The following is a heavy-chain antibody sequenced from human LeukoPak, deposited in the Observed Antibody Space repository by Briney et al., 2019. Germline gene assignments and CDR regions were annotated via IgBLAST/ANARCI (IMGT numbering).Heavy chain of an antibody. CDR2: IKSKTDGGTT. CDR3: TTDIVVVTANGHNWFDP. V-gene: IGHV3-15*01. J-gene: IGHJ5*02. CDR1: GFTFSNAW. Sequence: GGSLRLSCAASGFTFSNAWMSWVRQAPGKGLEWVGRIKSKTDGGTTDYAAPVKGRFTISRDDSKNTLYLQMNSLKTEDTAVYYCTTDIVVVTANGHNWFDPWGQGTLVTVSS. D-gene: IGHD2-21*02.